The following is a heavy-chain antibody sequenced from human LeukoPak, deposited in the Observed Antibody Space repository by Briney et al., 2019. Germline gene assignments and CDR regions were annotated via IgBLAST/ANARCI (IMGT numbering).Heavy chain of an antibody. V-gene: IGHV3-30*02. CDR3: AKDGRSYNWNDGGWFDY. Sequence: HPGGSLRLSCAASGFIFNTYGLDWVRQAPGKRLGWVAFIQYDGRDNYYGDSLKGRFTISRDNSKRTIYLEMNSLRPEDTAVYYCAKDGRSYNWNDGGWFDYWGQGTLVTVSS. J-gene: IGHJ5*01. CDR1: GFIFNTYG. CDR2: IQYDGRDN. D-gene: IGHD1-1*01.